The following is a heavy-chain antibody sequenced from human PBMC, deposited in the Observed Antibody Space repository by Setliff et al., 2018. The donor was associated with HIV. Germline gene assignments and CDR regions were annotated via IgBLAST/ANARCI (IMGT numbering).Heavy chain of an antibody. D-gene: IGHD3-10*01. Sequence: PSETLSLTCTVSGGSISSGVFYWSWIRQHPGRGLEWIGYIYYSGSTYYNPSLKSRVAVSVDTSKNQFSLSLSSVTAADTAVYCCARSSAERSAVRGLAIAFDIWGPGTKVTVSS. CDR2: IYYSGST. V-gene: IGHV4-31*03. CDR1: GGSISSGVFY. CDR3: ARSSAERSAVRGLAIAFDI. J-gene: IGHJ3*02.